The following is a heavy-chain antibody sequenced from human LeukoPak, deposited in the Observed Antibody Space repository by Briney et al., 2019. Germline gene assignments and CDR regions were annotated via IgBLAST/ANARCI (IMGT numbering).Heavy chain of an antibody. CDR3: ARHGSYSSSSSGYYYYYMDV. Sequence: SETLSLTCAVYGGSFSGYYWSWIRQPPGKGLEWIGEINHSGSTNYNPSLKSRVTISVDTSKNQFSLKLSSVTAADTAVYYCARHGSYSSSSSGYYYYYMDVWGKGTTVTISS. CDR1: GGSFSGYY. D-gene: IGHD6-13*01. V-gene: IGHV4-34*01. CDR2: INHSGST. J-gene: IGHJ6*03.